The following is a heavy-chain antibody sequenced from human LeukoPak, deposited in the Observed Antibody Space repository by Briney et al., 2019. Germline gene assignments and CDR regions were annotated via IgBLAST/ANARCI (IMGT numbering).Heavy chain of an antibody. V-gene: IGHV3-74*01. CDR3: ARAPMVRANVVDY. CDR2: TNIDGSTS. Sequence: PGGSLRLSCAASGFTFRNYWMHWVRQAPGKGLVWVSRTNIDGSTSPYADSVQGRFSISRDNAKNTLYLQMNSLRAEDTAVYYCARAPMVRANVVDYWGQGTLVTVSS. D-gene: IGHD4/OR15-4a*01. CDR1: GFTFRNYW. J-gene: IGHJ4*02.